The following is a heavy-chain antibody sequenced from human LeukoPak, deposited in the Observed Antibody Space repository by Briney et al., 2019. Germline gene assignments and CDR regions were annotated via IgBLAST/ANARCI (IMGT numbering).Heavy chain of an antibody. CDR1: GFTFSDYY. Sequence: KPGGSLRLSCAASGFTFSDYYMSWIRQAPGKGLEWVSYISSSGSTIYYADSVKGRFTISRDNAKNSLYLQMNSLRAEDTAVYYCASESSGRLSDAFDIWGQGTMVTVSS. CDR3: ASESSGRLSDAFDI. D-gene: IGHD6-19*01. CDR2: ISSSGSTI. J-gene: IGHJ3*02. V-gene: IGHV3-11*01.